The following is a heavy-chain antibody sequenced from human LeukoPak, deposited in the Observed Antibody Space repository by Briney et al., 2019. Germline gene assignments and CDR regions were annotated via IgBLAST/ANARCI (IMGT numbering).Heavy chain of an antibody. CDR2: IWYDGSNK. CDR3: ARGEWLVLLINS. J-gene: IGHJ4*02. Sequence: GGSLRLSCAASGFTFSSYGMHWVRQAPGKGLEWVAVIWYDGSNKYYADSVKGRFTISRDNSKNTLYLQMNSLRAEDTAVYYCARGEWLVLLINSWGQGTLVTVSS. V-gene: IGHV3-30*19. CDR1: GFTFSSYG. D-gene: IGHD6-19*01.